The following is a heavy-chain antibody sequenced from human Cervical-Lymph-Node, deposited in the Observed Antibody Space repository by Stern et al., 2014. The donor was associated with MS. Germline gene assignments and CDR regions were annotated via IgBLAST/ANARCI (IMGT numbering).Heavy chain of an antibody. CDR1: GFTFSSYG. Sequence: VQLVESGGGVVQPGRSLRLSCAASGFTFSSYGMHWVRQAPGKGLEWVEVISYDGSNKYYADSVKCRFTISKDNSTNTLYLQLNSLRAEDTAVYYCAKGGTAMVYVTFDAFDIWGQGTMVTVSS. D-gene: IGHD5-18*01. J-gene: IGHJ3*02. CDR3: AKGGTAMVYVTFDAFDI. CDR2: ISYDGSNK. V-gene: IGHV3-30*18.